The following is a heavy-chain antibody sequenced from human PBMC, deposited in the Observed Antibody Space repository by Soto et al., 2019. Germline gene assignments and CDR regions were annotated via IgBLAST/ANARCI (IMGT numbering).Heavy chain of an antibody. CDR2: IDIAGSTT. CDR1: GFAFSSYW. D-gene: IGHD1-1*01. J-gene: IGHJ4*02. V-gene: IGHV3-74*01. Sequence: GGSLRLSCAASGFAFSSYWMHWVRQTPGKGLVWVSRIDIAGSTTTYADSVKGRFTISRDNAKNTLYLQMNSLRAEDTAVYYCARAKHVDGPTTFDYCGQGTLVTVSS. CDR3: ARAKHVDGPTTFDY.